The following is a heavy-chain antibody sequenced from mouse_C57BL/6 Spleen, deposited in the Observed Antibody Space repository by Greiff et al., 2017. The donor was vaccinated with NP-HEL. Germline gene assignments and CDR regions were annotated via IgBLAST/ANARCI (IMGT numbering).Heavy chain of an antibody. J-gene: IGHJ1*03. Sequence: QVQLQQPGTELVKPGASVKLSCKASGYTFTSYWMHWVKQRPGQGLEWIGNINPSNGGTNYNEKFKSKATLTVDKSSSTAYMQLSSLTSEDSAVYYCARERSLRYYYGSSWYFDVWGTGTTVTVSS. CDR3: ARERSLRYYYGSSWYFDV. V-gene: IGHV1-53*01. D-gene: IGHD1-1*01. CDR1: GYTFTSYW. CDR2: INPSNGGT.